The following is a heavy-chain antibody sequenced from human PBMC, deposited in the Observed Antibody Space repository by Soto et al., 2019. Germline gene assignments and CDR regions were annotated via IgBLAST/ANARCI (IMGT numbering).Heavy chain of an antibody. CDR1: GFTFIKYA. CDR2: INAGNGNT. V-gene: IGHV1-3*01. Sequence: QVQLVQSGAEVKKPRASVNVSCKASGFTFIKYAMHWVRQAPGQRPEWMGWINAGNGNTRYSQRWQGRVTITRDTSAGKVYMDLSSLRAEDTAVYYCARDYADIAVAGIPLLAPWGQGTLVTVSS. J-gene: IGHJ5*01. CDR3: ARDYADIAVAGIPLLAP. D-gene: IGHD6-19*01.